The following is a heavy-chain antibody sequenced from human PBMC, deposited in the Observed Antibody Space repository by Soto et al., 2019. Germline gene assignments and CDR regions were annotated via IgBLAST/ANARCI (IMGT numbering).Heavy chain of an antibody. CDR3: ARDLGPTTVTNFWPGDMDV. J-gene: IGHJ6*02. V-gene: IGHV1-46*01. Sequence: ASVKRCCKAAGYTFTSYYIHWVRQTRGQGLEWMGIINPSGGSTSYAQKFQGRVTMTRDTSTSTVYMELSSLRSEDTAVYYCARDLGPTTVTNFWPGDMDVWGQGTTVTVSS. CDR1: GYTFTSYY. D-gene: IGHD4-17*01. CDR2: INPSGGST.